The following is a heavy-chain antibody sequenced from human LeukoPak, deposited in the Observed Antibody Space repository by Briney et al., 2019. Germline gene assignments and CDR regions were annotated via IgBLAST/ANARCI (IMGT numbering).Heavy chain of an antibody. CDR2: IYYSGST. Sequence: SETLSLTCTDSGGSISSGGYYWSWIRQHPGKGLEWIGYIYYSGSTYYNPSLKSRVTISVDTSKNQFSLKLSSVTAADTAVYCCARDRGSIVARYFDYWGQGTLVTVSS. V-gene: IGHV4-31*03. CDR3: ARDRGSIVARYFDY. CDR1: GGSISSGGYY. J-gene: IGHJ4*02. D-gene: IGHD6-25*01.